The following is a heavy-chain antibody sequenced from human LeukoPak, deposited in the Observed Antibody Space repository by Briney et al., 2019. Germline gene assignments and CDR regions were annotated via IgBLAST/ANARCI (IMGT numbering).Heavy chain of an antibody. CDR2: IYSGGST. D-gene: IGHD6-13*01. J-gene: IGHJ3*01. CDR3: AREDSSSRSDAFDV. CDR1: GFTVSSNY. Sequence: GGSLRLSCAASGFTVSSNYMSWVRQAPGKGLEWVSVIYSGGSTYYADSVKGRFTISRHNTENTLYLQMNSLRPEDTAVYYCAREDSSSRSDAFDVWGQGTMVSVSS. V-gene: IGHV3-53*04.